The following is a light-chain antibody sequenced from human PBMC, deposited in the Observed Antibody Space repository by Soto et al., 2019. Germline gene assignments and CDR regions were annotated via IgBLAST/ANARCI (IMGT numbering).Light chain of an antibody. J-gene: IGLJ3*02. CDR2: DVS. V-gene: IGLV2-14*01. CDR1: SSDVGSYNY. Sequence: QSALTQPASVSGSPGQSITISCTGTSSDVGSYNYVSWYQQHPGKAPKLMIYDVSNRPSGVSSRFSGSKSGNTASLTLSGLQAEDEADYYCNSYTSSSTWVFGGGTNLTVL. CDR3: NSYTSSSTWV.